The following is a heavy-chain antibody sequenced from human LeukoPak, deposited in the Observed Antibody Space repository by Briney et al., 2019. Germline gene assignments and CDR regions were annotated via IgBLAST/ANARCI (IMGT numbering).Heavy chain of an antibody. Sequence: PGGSLRLSCAASGFTFSSYGMHWVRQAPGKGLEWVSVISYDGSNKYYADYEKGRFTISRDNSKNTLYLQMNSLRAEDTAVYYCAKDRYVVVTATGGQGTLVTVSS. CDR3: AKDRYVVVTAT. CDR1: GFTFSSYG. D-gene: IGHD2-21*02. V-gene: IGHV3-30*18. J-gene: IGHJ4*02. CDR2: ISYDGSNK.